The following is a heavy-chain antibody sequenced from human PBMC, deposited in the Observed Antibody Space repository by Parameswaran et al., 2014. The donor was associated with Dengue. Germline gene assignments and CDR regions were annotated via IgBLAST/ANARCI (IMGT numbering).Heavy chain of an antibody. CDR3: ARVIRGYSYGYFPGGMDV. CDR2: IYYSGST. V-gene: IGHV4-31*01. J-gene: IGHJ6*02. Sequence: RWIRQPPGKGLEWIGYIYYSGSTYYNPSLKSLVTISVDTSKNQFSLKLSSVTAADTAVYYCARVIRGYSYGYFPGGMDVWGQGTTVTVSS. D-gene: IGHD5-18*01.